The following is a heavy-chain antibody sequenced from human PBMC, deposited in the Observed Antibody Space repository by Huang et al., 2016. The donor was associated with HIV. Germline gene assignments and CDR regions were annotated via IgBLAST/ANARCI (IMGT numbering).Heavy chain of an antibody. CDR3: VRGDYYDSRGYHPGYFDY. V-gene: IGHV3-30*02. CDR2: SQYDGKKK. D-gene: IGHD3-22*01. Sequence: VELLEAGGGVVQPGGSLTLSCGTSGFFLSNYGMHWVRQSHGKVLGWVTLSQYDGKKKYYGDFVKGRFTVGRDNSNNTVFLQMRSLRPDDTAIYYWVRGDYYDSRGYHPGYFDYWGRVALVTVSS. CDR1: GFFLSNYG. J-gene: IGHJ4*02.